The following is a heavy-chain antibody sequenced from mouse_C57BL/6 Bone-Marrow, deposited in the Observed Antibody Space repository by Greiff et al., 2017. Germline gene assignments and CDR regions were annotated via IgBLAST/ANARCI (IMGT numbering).Heavy chain of an antibody. Sequence: EVKLMESGGGLVKPGGSLKLSCAASGFTFSSYAMSWVRQTPEKRLEWVATISDGGSYTYYPDNVKGRFTISRDNAKNNLYLQMSHLKSEDTALYYCARDAITSPYWGQGTTLTVSS. CDR3: ARDAITSPY. D-gene: IGHD1-1*01. J-gene: IGHJ2*01. CDR1: GFTFSSYA. CDR2: ISDGGSYT. V-gene: IGHV5-4*01.